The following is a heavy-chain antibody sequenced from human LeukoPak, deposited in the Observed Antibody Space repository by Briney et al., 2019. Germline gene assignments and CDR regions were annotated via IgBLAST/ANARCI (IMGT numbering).Heavy chain of an antibody. CDR3: ARVPRRGKLCSGGSCYSELFDY. D-gene: IGHD2-15*01. CDR2: INPNSGGT. J-gene: IGHJ4*02. Sequence: GASVTVSCKASGYTFTGYYMHWVRQAPGQGLEWMGWINPNSGGTNYAQKFQGRVTMTRDTSISTAYMELSRLRSDDTAVYYCARVPRRGKLCSGGSCYSELFDYWGQGTLVTVSS. V-gene: IGHV1-2*02. CDR1: GYTFTGYY.